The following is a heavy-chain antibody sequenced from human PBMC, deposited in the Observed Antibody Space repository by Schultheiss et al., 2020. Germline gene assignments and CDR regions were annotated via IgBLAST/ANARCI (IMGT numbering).Heavy chain of an antibody. J-gene: IGHJ4*02. CDR3: AGTSMVRGVTVFDY. CDR1: GGSISSFY. CDR2: FYYSGST. D-gene: IGHD3-10*01. Sequence: SQTLSLTCTVSGGSISSFYWSWIRQPPGKGLEWIAYFYYSGSTNYNPSLKSRVTISVDTSKNQFSLILSSVTAADSAVYYCAGTSMVRGVTVFDYWGQGTLVTVSS. V-gene: IGHV4-59*01.